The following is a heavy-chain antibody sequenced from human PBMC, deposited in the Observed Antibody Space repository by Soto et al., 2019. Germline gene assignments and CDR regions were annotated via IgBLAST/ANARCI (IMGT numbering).Heavy chain of an antibody. CDR3: ARAWGCSGGRCPTPPWFDP. Sequence: QVQLHESGPGLVKPSQTLSLTCTVSGGSISSGDYYWSWIRQPPGKGLEWIGYIYYSGSTYYNPSLKSRVTISVDTSKNQFSLKLSSVTAADTAVYYCARAWGCSGGRCPTPPWFDPWGQGTLVTVSS. D-gene: IGHD2-15*01. J-gene: IGHJ5*02. CDR2: IYYSGST. V-gene: IGHV4-30-4*01. CDR1: GGSISSGDYY.